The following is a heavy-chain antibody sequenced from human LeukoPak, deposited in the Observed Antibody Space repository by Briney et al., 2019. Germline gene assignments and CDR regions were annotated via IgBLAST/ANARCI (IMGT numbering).Heavy chain of an antibody. V-gene: IGHV4-34*01. J-gene: IGHJ4*02. D-gene: IGHD6-13*01. CDR1: GGSFSGYY. CDR3: GRTLPRRTTAAAAHLAS. Sequence: SETLSLTCAVYGGSFSGYYWSWIRQPPGKGLQWIGEIDHSGTTNCNPSLKSRVTMSVDTSKNQFSLMLTSVTAADTAVYYCGRTLPRRTTAAAAHLASWGQGTLVTVSS. CDR2: IDHSGTT.